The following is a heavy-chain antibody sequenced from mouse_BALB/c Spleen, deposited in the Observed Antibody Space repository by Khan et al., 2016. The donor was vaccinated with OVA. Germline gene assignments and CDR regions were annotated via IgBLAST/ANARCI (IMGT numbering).Heavy chain of an antibody. V-gene: IGHV5-15*02. CDR2: ISSVAYSI. CDR3: ARGGFAY. CDR1: GFTFIDYG. J-gene: IGHJ3*01. Sequence: EVELVESGGGLVQPGGSRKLSCAASGFTFIDYGMAWVRQTPGKGPEWIAFISSVAYSIYYADTVTGRFTISRENAQSTLYLKMSSLSSDDTAMYYCARGGFAYWGQGTRVTVSA.